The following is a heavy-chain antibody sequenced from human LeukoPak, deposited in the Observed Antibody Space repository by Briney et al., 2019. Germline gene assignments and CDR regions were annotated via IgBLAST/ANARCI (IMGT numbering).Heavy chain of an antibody. Sequence: SETLSLTCTDSGGSISSYYWSWIRQPSGKGLEWIGYIYYSGSTNYNPSLKSRVTISVDTSKNQFSLKLSSVTAADTAVYYCARLANPYYYDSSGDFDYWGQGTLVTVSS. CDR1: GGSISSYY. V-gene: IGHV4-59*08. D-gene: IGHD3-22*01. CDR3: ARLANPYYYDSSGDFDY. J-gene: IGHJ4*02. CDR2: IYYSGST.